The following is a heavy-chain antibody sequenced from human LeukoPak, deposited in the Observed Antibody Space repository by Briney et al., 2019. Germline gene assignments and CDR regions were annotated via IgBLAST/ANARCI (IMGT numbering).Heavy chain of an antibody. CDR2: ISGSGGSR. J-gene: IGHJ4*02. CDR1: GFTFSSYA. CDR3: AKDLVKDRQLWSRMVDY. Sequence: GGSLRLSCAVSGFTFSSYAMSWVRQPPGKVMEWVSAISGSGGSRYYTDSGKGRLTISRDNSKNTLYLQMNSLRAEDTAVYYCAKDLVKDRQLWSRMVDYWGQGTLVTVSS. V-gene: IGHV3-23*01. D-gene: IGHD5-18*01.